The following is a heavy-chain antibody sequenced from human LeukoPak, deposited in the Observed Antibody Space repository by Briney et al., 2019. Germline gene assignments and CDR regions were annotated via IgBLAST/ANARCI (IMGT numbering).Heavy chain of an antibody. CDR2: ISYDGSNK. Sequence: PGGSLRLSCAASGFSFSTYAMHWVRQAPGKGLEWMAVISYDGSNKYYADSVKGRFTISRDNSRSTLYLQMNSLRTEDTALYYCATSGYSYGYVRYWGQGTLVTVSS. CDR1: GFSFSTYA. V-gene: IGHV3-30*04. D-gene: IGHD5-18*01. CDR3: ATSGYSYGYVRY. J-gene: IGHJ4*02.